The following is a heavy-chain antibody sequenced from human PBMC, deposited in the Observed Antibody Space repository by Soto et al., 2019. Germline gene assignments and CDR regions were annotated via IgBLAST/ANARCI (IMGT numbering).Heavy chain of an antibody. Sequence: SETLSLTCTVSGGSISSSSYYWGWIRQPPGKGLEWIGSIYYSGSTYYNPSLKSRVTISVDTSKNQFSLKLSSVTAADTAVYYCARHIYKGYCSSTSCYNMVNYFDYWGQGTLVTVSS. CDR2: IYYSGST. CDR1: GGSISSSSYY. V-gene: IGHV4-39*01. D-gene: IGHD2-2*01. J-gene: IGHJ4*02. CDR3: ARHIYKGYCSSTSCYNMVNYFDY.